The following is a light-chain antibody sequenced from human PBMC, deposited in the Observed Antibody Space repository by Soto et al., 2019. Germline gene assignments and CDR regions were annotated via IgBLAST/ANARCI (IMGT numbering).Light chain of an antibody. CDR2: GAS. CDR3: QQYGSSPPIT. V-gene: IGKV3-20*01. Sequence: EIVLTHSPGTLPLSPGERATLSCRASQSVSSSYLAWYQQKPGQAPRFLVYGASSRATGIPDRFSGSGSGTDFTLTISRLEPEDFAVYYCQQYGSSPPITFGQGTRLEIK. J-gene: IGKJ5*01. CDR1: QSVSSSY.